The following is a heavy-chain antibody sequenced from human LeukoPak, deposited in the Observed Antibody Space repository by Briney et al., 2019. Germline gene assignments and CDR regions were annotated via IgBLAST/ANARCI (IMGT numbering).Heavy chain of an antibody. Sequence: TSETLSLTCTVSGGSISSSSYYWGWIRQPPGKGLEWIGSIYYSGSTYYNPSLKSRVTISVDTSKNQFSLKLSSVTAADTAVYYCARDGIGEYYGSGSPGSAWFDPWGQGTLVTVSS. D-gene: IGHD3-10*01. J-gene: IGHJ5*02. V-gene: IGHV4-39*07. CDR2: IYYSGST. CDR3: ARDGIGEYYGSGSPGSAWFDP. CDR1: GGSISSSSYY.